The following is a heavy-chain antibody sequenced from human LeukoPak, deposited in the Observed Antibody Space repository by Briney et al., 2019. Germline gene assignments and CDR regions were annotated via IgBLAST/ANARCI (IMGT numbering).Heavy chain of an antibody. V-gene: IGHV4-61*05. CDR1: GGSISSSSYY. D-gene: IGHD3-10*01. CDR2: IYYSGST. CDR3: VRGLGYFQH. Sequence: SETLSLTCTVSGGSISSSSYYWGWIRQPPGKGLEWIGYIYYSGSTNYNPSLKSRVTISVDTSKNQFSLKLSSVTAADTAVYYCVRGLGYFQHWGQGTLVTVSS. J-gene: IGHJ1*01.